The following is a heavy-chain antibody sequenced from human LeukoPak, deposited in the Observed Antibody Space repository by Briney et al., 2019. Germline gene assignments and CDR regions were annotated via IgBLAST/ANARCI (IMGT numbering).Heavy chain of an antibody. CDR2: LTASGGGT. CDR1: GFTFSTYA. CDR3: AKDPMNSGKVLSDP. J-gene: IGHJ5*02. V-gene: IGHV3-23*01. Sequence: GGSLRLSCAASGFTFSTYAMSWVRQAPGKGLEWVSALTASGGGTYYADSVKGRFTISRDNSKNTLYLHMNSLRAEDTAVYYCAKDPMNSGKVLSDPWGQGTLVTVSS. D-gene: IGHD1-26*01.